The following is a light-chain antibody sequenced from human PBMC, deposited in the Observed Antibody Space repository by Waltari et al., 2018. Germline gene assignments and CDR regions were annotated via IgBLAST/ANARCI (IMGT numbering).Light chain of an antibody. J-gene: IGKJ1*01. V-gene: IGKV2-30*01. Sequence: VVMTQSPLSLPVTLGPPASISCTSSQSLVFHDGNTFLNWFQKRPGQSPRRLIYKVSVRDSGAPDRFSGRGSGTDFTLQISRVEAEDVGVYYCMQGTHWPRTLGQGTKVEIK. CDR3: MQGTHWPRT. CDR1: QSLVFHDGNTF. CDR2: KVS.